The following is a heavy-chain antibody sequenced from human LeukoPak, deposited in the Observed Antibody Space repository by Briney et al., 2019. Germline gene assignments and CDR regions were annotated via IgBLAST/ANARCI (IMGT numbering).Heavy chain of an antibody. D-gene: IGHD7-27*01. V-gene: IGHV4-34*01. J-gene: IGHJ4*02. CDR1: GGSFSGYY. CDR2: INHSGST. CDR3: ARGGWGEGGDY. Sequence: SETLSLTCAVYGGSFSGYYWSWIRQPPGKGLEWIGEINHSGSTNYNPSLKSRVTISVDTSKNQFSLKLSSVTAADTAVYYCARGGWGEGGDYWGQGTLVTVSS.